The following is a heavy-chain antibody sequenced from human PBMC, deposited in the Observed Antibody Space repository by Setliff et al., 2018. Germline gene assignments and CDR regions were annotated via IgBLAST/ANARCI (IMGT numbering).Heavy chain of an antibody. CDR2: INPNSGDT. V-gene: IGHV1-2*06. CDR3: ARSNYDILTRNWFDP. D-gene: IGHD3-9*01. Sequence: ASVKVSCKASGYTFTGYYLHWVRQAPGQGLEWMGRINPNSGDTNYAQKFQGRVTMTRDTSISTAYMELSRLRSDDTAVYYCARSNYDILTRNWFDPWGQGTLVTVSS. CDR1: GYTFTGYY. J-gene: IGHJ5*02.